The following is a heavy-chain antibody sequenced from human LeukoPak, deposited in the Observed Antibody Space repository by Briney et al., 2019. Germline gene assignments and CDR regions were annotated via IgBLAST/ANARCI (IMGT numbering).Heavy chain of an antibody. CDR1: GFTFSSYA. CDR3: ARDRLLEDRDYSYYYYMDV. V-gene: IGHV3-23*01. J-gene: IGHJ6*03. D-gene: IGHD1-1*01. CDR2: ISGSGGST. Sequence: GGTLRLSCAASGFTFSSYAMSWVRQAPGKGLEWVSAISGSGGSTYYADSVKGRFTISRDNAKNSLYLQMNSLRAEDTAVYHCARDRLLEDRDYSYYYYMDVWGKGTTVTVSS.